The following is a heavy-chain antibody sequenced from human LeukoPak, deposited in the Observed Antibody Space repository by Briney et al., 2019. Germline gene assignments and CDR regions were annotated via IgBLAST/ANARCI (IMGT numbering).Heavy chain of an antibody. Sequence: PGGSLRLSCAASGFTFSSYAMSWVRQAPGKGLEWVSAISGSGGSTYYADPVKGRFTISRDNSKNTLYLQMNSLRAEDTAVYYCAKQAVGSWYYYDSSGYYYFDYWGQGTLVTVSS. CDR3: AKQAVGSWYYYDSSGYYYFDY. CDR1: GFTFSSYA. CDR2: ISGSGGST. V-gene: IGHV3-23*01. D-gene: IGHD3-22*01. J-gene: IGHJ4*02.